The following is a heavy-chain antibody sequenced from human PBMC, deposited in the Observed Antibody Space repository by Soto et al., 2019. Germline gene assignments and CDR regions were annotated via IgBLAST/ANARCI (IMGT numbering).Heavy chain of an antibody. Sequence: QVQLVQSGAEVKKPGSSVKVSCKASGGTSRSLSITWVRQAPRQGLEWMGGITPLFGIPNYPQTFQGRLTIPADKSAVTAYLELSSLRSEDTAVYYCARDTHSAGGWFDTWGRGTLVTVSS. D-gene: IGHD2-15*01. CDR3: ARDTHSAGGWFDT. V-gene: IGHV1-69*17. CDR2: ITPLFGIP. J-gene: IGHJ5*02. CDR1: GGTSRSLS.